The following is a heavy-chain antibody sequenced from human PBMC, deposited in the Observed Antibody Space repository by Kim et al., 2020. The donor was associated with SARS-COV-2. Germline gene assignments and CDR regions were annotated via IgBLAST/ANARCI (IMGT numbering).Heavy chain of an antibody. D-gene: IGHD2-21*01. CDR2: GA. V-gene: IGHV3-74*01. J-gene: IGHJ4*02. Sequence: GADSADSVKARFTISRDNAKSTLYLQMDSLTDDDTAVYYCARFAVVTGGDYWGQGTLVTVSS. CDR3: ARFAVVTGGDY.